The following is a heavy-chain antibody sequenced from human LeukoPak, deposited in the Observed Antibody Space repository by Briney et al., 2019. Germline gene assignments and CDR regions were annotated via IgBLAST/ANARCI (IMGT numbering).Heavy chain of an antibody. V-gene: IGHV1-18*01. Sequence: GASVKVSCKTSGYTFTSYGLSWVRQAPGQGLEWMGCIITYNGNTYYSQKLQGRVTMTTDTSTSTAYMELRSLRSEDTAVYYCAREASPPAGYGMDVWGQGTTVTVSS. D-gene: IGHD6-6*01. CDR1: GYTFTSYG. J-gene: IGHJ6*02. CDR2: IITYNGNT. CDR3: AREASPPAGYGMDV.